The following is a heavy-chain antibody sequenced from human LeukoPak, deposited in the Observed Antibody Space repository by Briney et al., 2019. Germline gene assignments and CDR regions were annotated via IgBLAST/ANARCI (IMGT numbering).Heavy chain of an antibody. J-gene: IGHJ3*02. CDR1: GYSITSYW. V-gene: IGHV5-51*01. CDR2: IYPGGSDT. CDR3: ARPAAVAGRVHRPIDI. D-gene: IGHD6-19*01. Sequence: GASLKISCKGSGYSITSYWIGWVRHMPRERLEGMGIIYPGGSDTRYSPSFQGQVTISADKSINTAYLQWSSLKASDTAMYYCARPAAVAGRVHRPIDIWGQGTMVTVSS.